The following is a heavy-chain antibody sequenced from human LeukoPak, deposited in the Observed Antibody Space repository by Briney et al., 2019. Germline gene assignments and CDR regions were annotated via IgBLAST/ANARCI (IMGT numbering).Heavy chain of an antibody. J-gene: IGHJ4*02. CDR3: AGLTSLSV. CDR2: ISYDGSNK. D-gene: IGHD3-16*01. CDR1: GLTFSNYA. V-gene: IGHV3-30*01. Sequence: PGGSLRLTCAASGLTFSNYAMHWVRQAPGKGLEWVAVISYDGSNKYYADSVKGRFTISRDNSKNTLYLQMNSLRAEDTAVYYCAGLTSLSVWGQGTLVTVSS.